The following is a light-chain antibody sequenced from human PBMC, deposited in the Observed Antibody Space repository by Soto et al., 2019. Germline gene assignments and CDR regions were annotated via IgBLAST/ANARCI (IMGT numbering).Light chain of an antibody. CDR1: SSDIGAFNY. CDR2: EVT. CDR3: SSFSGFSTIL. V-gene: IGLV2-14*01. J-gene: IGLJ2*01. Sequence: QSVLTQPASVSASPGQSITISCSGTSSDIGAFNYVSWYQQHPGKAPKLMISEVTYRHSGICPRFSGSKSGSTASLIISGRQADDEDDYYYSSFSGFSTILFGGGTKLTVL.